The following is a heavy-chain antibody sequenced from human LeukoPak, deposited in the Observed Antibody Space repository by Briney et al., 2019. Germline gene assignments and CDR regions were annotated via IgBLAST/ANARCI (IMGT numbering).Heavy chain of an antibody. D-gene: IGHD5-18*01. CDR2: ISSSGSTI. CDR1: GFTFNDYY. Sequence: GGSLRLSCAASGFTFNDYYMSWIRQAPGKGLEWVSYISSSGSTIYYADSVKGRFTISRDNAKNSLYLQMNSLRAEDTAVYYCARDTTAMVTNLDYWGQGTLVTVSS. V-gene: IGHV3-11*04. CDR3: ARDTTAMVTNLDY. J-gene: IGHJ4*02.